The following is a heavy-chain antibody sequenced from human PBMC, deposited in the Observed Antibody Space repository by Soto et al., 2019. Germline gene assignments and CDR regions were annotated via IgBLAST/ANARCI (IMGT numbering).Heavy chain of an antibody. V-gene: IGHV5-10-1*01. J-gene: IGHJ6*02. CDR3: ARGGTDYCSGGSCYGGVYYYYYGMDV. CDR1: GYSFTSYW. CDR2: IDPSDSYT. D-gene: IGHD2-15*01. Sequence: RGESLKISCKGSGYSFTSYWISWVRQMPGKGLEWMGRIDPSDSYTNYSPSFQGHVTISADKSISTAYLQWSSLKASDTAMYYCARGGTDYCSGGSCYGGVYYYYYGMDVWGQGTTVTVSS.